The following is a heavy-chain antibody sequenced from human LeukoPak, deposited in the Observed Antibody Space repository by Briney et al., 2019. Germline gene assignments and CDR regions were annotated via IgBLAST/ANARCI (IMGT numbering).Heavy chain of an antibody. Sequence: ASVKVSCKDSGYTFTGYYMHWVRQAPGQGLEWMGWMNPNSGNTGYAQKFQGRVTMTRNTSISTAYMELSSLRSEDTAVYYCARGMTTVTTDGYWGQGTLVTVSS. J-gene: IGHJ4*02. CDR1: GYTFTGYY. D-gene: IGHD4-17*01. V-gene: IGHV1-8*02. CDR3: ARGMTTVTTDGY. CDR2: MNPNSGNT.